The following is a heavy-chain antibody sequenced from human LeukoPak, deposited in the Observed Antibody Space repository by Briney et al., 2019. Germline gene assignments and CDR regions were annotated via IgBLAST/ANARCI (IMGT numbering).Heavy chain of an antibody. J-gene: IGHJ3*02. Sequence: SETLSLTCAVYGGSFSGYYWSWIRQPPGKGLEWIGEINHSGSTNYNPSLKSRVTISVDTSKNQFSLKLSSVTAADTAVYYCARSSYYYGADALDIWGQGTTVTVSS. CDR2: INHSGST. CDR3: ARSSYYYGADALDI. D-gene: IGHD3-10*01. V-gene: IGHV4-34*01. CDR1: GGSFSGYY.